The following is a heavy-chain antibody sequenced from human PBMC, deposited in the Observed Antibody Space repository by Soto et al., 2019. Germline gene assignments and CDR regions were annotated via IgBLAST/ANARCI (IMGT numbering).Heavy chain of an antibody. D-gene: IGHD3-9*01. V-gene: IGHV3-21*01. CDR3: TKGQSYNILTGDIVA. CDR1: GFTFSSYT. J-gene: IGHJ5*02. CDR2: ISSSSMYI. Sequence: EVQLVESGGGLVKPGGSLRLPCAASGFTFSSYTMNWVRQAPGKGLEWVSSISSSSMYIYYGDSVKGRFTIYRDNAKKPMYLRMDSPRAEDTAVHSCTKGQSYNILTGDIVAWGQGTLVTVSS.